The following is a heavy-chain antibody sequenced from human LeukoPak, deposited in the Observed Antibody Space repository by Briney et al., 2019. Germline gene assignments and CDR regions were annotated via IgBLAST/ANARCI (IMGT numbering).Heavy chain of an antibody. CDR3: ARVDNWNDGGY. V-gene: IGHV3-74*01. CDR1: GFVFRDHW. J-gene: IGHJ4*02. CDR2: INSDGKTT. Sequence: GGSLRLSCAASGFVFRDHWMHWVRQAPGKGLLWVSRINSDGKTTTYADSVKGRFTISRDNAKNTLYLQMNSLRVEDTAVYYCARVDNWNDGGYWGQGTLVTVSS. D-gene: IGHD1-20*01.